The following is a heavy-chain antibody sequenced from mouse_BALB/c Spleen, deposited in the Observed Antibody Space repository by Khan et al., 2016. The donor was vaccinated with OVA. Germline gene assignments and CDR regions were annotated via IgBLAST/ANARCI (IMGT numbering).Heavy chain of an antibody. V-gene: IGHV1-9*01. CDR3: ARRFTGESMDI. Sequence: QVQLQQSGAELMKPGASVKISCKATGYTVSSYWIEWIKQRPGHGLEWIGEILPGSGSSKYNEKFKGKATFTEDTSSNTAYMQLSSLTSEDSAVYYCARRFTGESMDIWGQGTSVTVSS. J-gene: IGHJ4*01. CDR2: ILPGSGSS. CDR1: GYTVSSYW.